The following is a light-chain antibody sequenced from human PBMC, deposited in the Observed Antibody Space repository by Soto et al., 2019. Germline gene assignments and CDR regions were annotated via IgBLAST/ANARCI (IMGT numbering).Light chain of an antibody. CDR3: PQYDKSPT. J-gene: IGKJ1*01. V-gene: IGKV3-20*01. Sequence: EVVLTQSPGTLSLSPGERGTLSCRASQSVSSYLAWYQQKPGQAPRLLIYGSSTRATGIPDRFSGSGSGTDFTLTISRLEIEDLAVYYCPQYDKSPTFGQGTKVEIK. CDR2: GSS. CDR1: QSVSSY.